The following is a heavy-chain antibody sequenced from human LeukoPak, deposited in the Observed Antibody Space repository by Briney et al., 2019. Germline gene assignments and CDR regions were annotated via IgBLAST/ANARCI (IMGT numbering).Heavy chain of an antibody. CDR3: ARDASLYCSGNDCYWAFDR. J-gene: IGHJ5*02. V-gene: IGHV3-7*01. CDR2: IKEDESKT. D-gene: IGHD2-2*01. CDR1: GFTFSNYW. Sequence: GGSLRLSCVASGFTFSNYWMSWVRQAPGKGPEWVANIKEDESKTYYVDSVKGRFTISRDNGKNSLYLQMNSLRAEDTAVYYCARDASLYCSGNDCYWAFDRWGQGTLVTVSS.